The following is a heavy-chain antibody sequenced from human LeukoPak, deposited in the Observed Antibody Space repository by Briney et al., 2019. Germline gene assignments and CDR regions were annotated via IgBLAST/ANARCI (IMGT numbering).Heavy chain of an antibody. Sequence: SQTLSLTCAISGDSVSSNSAAWNWIRQSPSRGLEWLGRTYYRSQWYSDYALSVKSRITISPDISKNQFSLQLNSVTPEDTAVYYCARDPTRGIAAVGTSKPLYYLDYWGQGNLVTVSS. D-gene: IGHD6-13*01. J-gene: IGHJ4*02. CDR3: ARDPTRGIAAVGTSKPLYYLDY. CDR2: TYYRSQWYS. CDR1: GDSVSSNSAA. V-gene: IGHV6-1*01.